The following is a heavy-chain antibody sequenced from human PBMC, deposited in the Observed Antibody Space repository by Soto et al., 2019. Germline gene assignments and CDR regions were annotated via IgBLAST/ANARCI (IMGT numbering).Heavy chain of an antibody. J-gene: IGHJ4*02. CDR1: GFTFNNYA. Sequence: TGGSLRLSCAASGFTFNNYAMNWVRQAPGKGLEWVATISGTGGSTYYADSVKGRFTISRDNSKNTLYLQMNSLGVEDTAVYYCAKDRLGGNFDYWGQGTQVTVSS. CDR3: AKDRLGGNFDY. CDR2: ISGTGGST. V-gene: IGHV3-23*01.